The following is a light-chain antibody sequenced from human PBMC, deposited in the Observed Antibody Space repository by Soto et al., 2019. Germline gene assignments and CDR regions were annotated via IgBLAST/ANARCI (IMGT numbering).Light chain of an antibody. V-gene: IGKV1-39*01. Sequence: DIQMTQSPSSLSAFVGDRVTITCRASQSITTYLNWYQQKPGKAPNLLIYGASTLQTGVPSRFNGSGSGTDFTLAISSLQPEDFATYYCHQTYSTPPSTFGPGTRLEIK. J-gene: IGKJ5*01. CDR1: QSITTY. CDR2: GAS. CDR3: HQTYSTPPST.